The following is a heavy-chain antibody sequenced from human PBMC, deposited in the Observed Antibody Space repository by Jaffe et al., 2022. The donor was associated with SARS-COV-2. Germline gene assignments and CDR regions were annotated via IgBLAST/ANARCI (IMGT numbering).Heavy chain of an antibody. CDR3: ARDAVGWNYFPSRYFDL. J-gene: IGHJ2*01. D-gene: IGHD1-7*01. CDR2: IKQDGSEK. Sequence: EVQLVESGGGLVQPGGSLRLSCAASGFTFSSYWMSWVRQAPGKGLEWVANIKQDGSEKYYVDSVKGRFTISRDNAKNSLYLQMNSLRAEDTAVYYCARDAVGWNYFPSRYFDLWGRGTLVTVSS. CDR1: GFTFSSYW. V-gene: IGHV3-7*03.